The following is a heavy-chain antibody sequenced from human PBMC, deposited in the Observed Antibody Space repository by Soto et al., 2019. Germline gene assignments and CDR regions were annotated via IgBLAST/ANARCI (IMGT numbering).Heavy chain of an antibody. J-gene: IGHJ4*02. V-gene: IGHV4-30-4*01. CDR3: ARVHRVVATQSFDY. D-gene: IGHD2-15*01. CDR2: IYYSGST. CDR1: GGSISSGDYY. Sequence: SETLSLTCTVSGGSISSGDYYWSWIRQPPGKGLEWIGYIYYSGSTYYNPSLKSRVTISVDTSKNQFSLKLSSVTAADTAVYYCARVHRVVATQSFDYRGQGTLVTVSS.